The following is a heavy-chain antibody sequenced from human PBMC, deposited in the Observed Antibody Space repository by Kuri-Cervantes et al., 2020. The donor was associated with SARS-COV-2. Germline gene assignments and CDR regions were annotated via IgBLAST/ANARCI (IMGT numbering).Heavy chain of an antibody. Sequence: GGSLRLSCAGSEFTFSSYWMSWVRQALGKGLEWVANINEDGSEKYYVDSVKGRFTISRDNAKNSLYLQMNSPRAEDTAVYYCASWSGYFYNWFDPWGQGTLVTVSS. CDR2: INEDGSEK. D-gene: IGHD3-3*01. V-gene: IGHV3-7*01. J-gene: IGHJ5*02. CDR3: ASWSGYFYNWFDP. CDR1: EFTFSSYW.